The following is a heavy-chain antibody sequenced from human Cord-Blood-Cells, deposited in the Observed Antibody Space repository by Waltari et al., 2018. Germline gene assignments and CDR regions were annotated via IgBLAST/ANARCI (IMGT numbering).Heavy chain of an antibody. D-gene: IGHD3-22*01. Sequence: QVQLQESGPGLVKPSETLSLTCTVSGGSISSYYWSWIRPPPGKGLEWIGYIYYSGSTNYNPSLKSRVTISVDTSKNQFSLKLSSVTAADTAVYYCAGTYYYDSSGYHYFDYWGQGTLVTVSS. CDR3: AGTYYYDSSGYHYFDY. CDR2: IYYSGST. V-gene: IGHV4-59*01. CDR1: GGSISSYY. J-gene: IGHJ4*02.